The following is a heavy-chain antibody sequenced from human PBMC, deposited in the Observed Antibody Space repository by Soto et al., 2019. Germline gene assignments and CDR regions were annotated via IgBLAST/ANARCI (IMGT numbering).Heavy chain of an antibody. CDR1: GGTFSSYA. CDR3: ARGLTMGALPSHFHY. CDR2: IIPIFGTA. D-gene: IGHD3-16*02. V-gene: IGHV1-69*13. Sequence: ASVKVSCKASGGTFSSYAISWVRQAPGQGLEWMGGIIPIFGTANYAQKFQGRVTITADESTSTAYMELSSLRSEDTAVYYCARGLTMGALPSHFHYWGQGTRVTVSS. J-gene: IGHJ4*02.